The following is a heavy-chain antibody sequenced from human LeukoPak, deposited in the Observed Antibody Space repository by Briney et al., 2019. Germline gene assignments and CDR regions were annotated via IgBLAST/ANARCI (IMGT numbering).Heavy chain of an antibody. J-gene: IGHJ4*02. CDR2: ISYDGSNK. CDR1: GFTFSSYA. D-gene: IGHD2/OR15-2a*01. Sequence: SGRSLRLSCAASGFTFSSYAMHWVRQAPGKGLEWVAVISYDGSNKYYADSVKGRFTISRDNSKNTLYLQMNSLRAEDTAVYYCTSFFETNWGQGTLVTVSS. V-gene: IGHV3-30*04. CDR3: TSFFETN.